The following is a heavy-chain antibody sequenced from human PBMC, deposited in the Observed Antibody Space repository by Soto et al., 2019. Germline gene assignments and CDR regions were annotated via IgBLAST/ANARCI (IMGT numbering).Heavy chain of an antibody. Sequence: GGSLRLSCAASGFTVSSNYMSWVRQAPGKGLEWVSVIYSGGSTYYADSVKGRFTISRDNSKNTLYLQMNSLRAEDTAVYYCAREALERRSYFDYWGQGTLVTVSS. CDR1: GFTVSSNY. CDR3: AREALERRSYFDY. CDR2: IYSGGST. J-gene: IGHJ4*02. D-gene: IGHD1-1*01. V-gene: IGHV3-53*01.